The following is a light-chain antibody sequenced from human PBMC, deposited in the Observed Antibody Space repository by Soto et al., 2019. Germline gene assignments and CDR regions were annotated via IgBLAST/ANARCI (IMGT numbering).Light chain of an antibody. Sequence: AIQLTQSPSSLSASVGDRVTISCRASQGISSALAWYQQKPGKAPKLLIYDASSLESGVPSRFSGSGSGTDFTLTNSSLQPEDFATYYCQQFSSYPPITFGQGTRLEIK. V-gene: IGKV1-13*02. CDR1: QGISSA. CDR3: QQFSSYPPIT. CDR2: DAS. J-gene: IGKJ5*01.